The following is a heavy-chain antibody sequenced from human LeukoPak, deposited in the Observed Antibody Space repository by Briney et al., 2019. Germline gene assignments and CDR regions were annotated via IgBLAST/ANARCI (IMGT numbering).Heavy chain of an antibody. CDR1: GFTFSSYE. CDR2: ISSSGSTI. V-gene: IGHV3-48*03. CDR3: ARGWYDYVWGSYPWPFDY. J-gene: IGHJ4*02. D-gene: IGHD3-16*02. Sequence: PGGSLRLSCAASGFTFSSYEMNWVRQAPGKGLEWVSYISSSGSTIYYADSVEGRFTISRDNAKNSLYLQMNSLRAEDTAVYYCARGWYDYVWGSYPWPFDYWGQGTLVTVSS.